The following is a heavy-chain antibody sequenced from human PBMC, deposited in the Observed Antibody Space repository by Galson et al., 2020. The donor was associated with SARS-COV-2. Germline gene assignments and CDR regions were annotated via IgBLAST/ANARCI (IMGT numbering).Heavy chain of an antibody. Sequence: SETLSLTCSVSGASVSIGSFYWSWIRLKPGKGLEWIGYVYNRENTHYNPSLNSRATISVDTSKNHFSLNLPSVTAADTAVYFCARDPNRRAFLGPTWQWLYPWVPGTLVTVTS. J-gene: IGHJ5*02. CDR2: VYNRENT. D-gene: IGHD3-3*02. CDR3: ARDPNRRAFLGPTWQWLYP. CDR1: GASVSIGSFY. V-gene: IGHV4-31*03.